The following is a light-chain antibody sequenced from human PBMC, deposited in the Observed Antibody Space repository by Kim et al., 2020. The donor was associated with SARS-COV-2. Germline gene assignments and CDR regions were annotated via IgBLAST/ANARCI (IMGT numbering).Light chain of an antibody. CDR3: CSYAGSCSHYL. Sequence: QSALTQPRSVSGSPGQSVTISCTGTSSDVGTYNYVSWYQQHPGKAPKLMIYDVSKRPSGVPDRFSGSKSGNTASLTISGLQAEDEADYYCCSYAGSCSHYLFGTGTKVTVL. J-gene: IGLJ1*01. CDR1: SSDVGTYNY. CDR2: DVS. V-gene: IGLV2-11*01.